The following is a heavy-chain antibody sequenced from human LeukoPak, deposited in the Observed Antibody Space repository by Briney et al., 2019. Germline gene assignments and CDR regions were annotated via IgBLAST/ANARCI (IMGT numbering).Heavy chain of an antibody. V-gene: IGHV3-30*03. CDR3: ARESRTSPATDY. D-gene: IGHD5-12*01. CDR1: GFTFSSYG. Sequence: PGRSLRLSCAASGFTFSSYGMHWVRQAPGKGLEWVAVISYDGSNRYYADSVKGRFTISRDNSENTVYLQMDSLRAEDTAVYYCARESRTSPATDYWGQGTLVTVSS. J-gene: IGHJ4*02. CDR2: ISYDGSNR.